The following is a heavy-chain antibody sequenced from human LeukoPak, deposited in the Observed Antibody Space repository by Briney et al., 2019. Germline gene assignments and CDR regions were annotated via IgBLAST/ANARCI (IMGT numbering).Heavy chain of an antibody. V-gene: IGHV3-21*01. D-gene: IGHD1-26*01. CDR3: ARGGFYTDPDAFDV. J-gene: IGHJ3*01. CDR1: GFTFSSYS. CDR2: ISSRSSYI. Sequence: GGSLRLSCAASGFTFSSYSMNWVRQAPGKGLEWVSSISSRSSYIYYADSVKGRFTISRDNAKNSLSLQMNSLRVEDTAVYYCARGGFYTDPDAFDVWGQGTMVTVSS.